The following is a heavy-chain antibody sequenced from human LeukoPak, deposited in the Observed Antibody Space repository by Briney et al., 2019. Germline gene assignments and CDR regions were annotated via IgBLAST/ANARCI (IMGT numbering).Heavy chain of an antibody. CDR2: IYTRGTT. D-gene: IGHD2-2*01. CDR3: ARTVVPDYLVSDAFDI. CDR1: GDSISSYY. V-gene: IGHV4-4*07. J-gene: IGHJ3*02. Sequence: SETLSLICTVSGDSISSYYWTWIRQPAGMGLEWIGRIYTRGTTNYSPSLESRLTLSVDTSKNQISLTLSPVTAADTAIYYCARTVVPDYLVSDAFDIWGQGTMVTVSS.